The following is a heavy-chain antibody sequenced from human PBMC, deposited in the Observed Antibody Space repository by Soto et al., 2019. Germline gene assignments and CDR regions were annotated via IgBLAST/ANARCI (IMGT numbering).Heavy chain of an antibody. CDR2: IYYSGNT. Sequence: QVQLQESGPGLVKPSGTLSLTCAVSGGSISSSDWWSWVRQPPGKELEWIGEIYYSGNTNYSPSLESRVTMSVDKSKNQFSLKLTSVTAADTAVYYCVGRASGPFDVWGQGTMVTVSS. CDR3: VGRASGPFDV. J-gene: IGHJ3*01. V-gene: IGHV4-4*02. CDR1: GGSISSSDW. D-gene: IGHD2-8*02.